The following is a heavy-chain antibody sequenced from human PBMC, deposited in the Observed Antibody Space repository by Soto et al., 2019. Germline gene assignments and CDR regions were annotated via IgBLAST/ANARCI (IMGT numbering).Heavy chain of an antibody. CDR2: IKQDGSEK. J-gene: IGHJ6*02. V-gene: IGHV3-7*03. Sequence: GGSLRLSCAASGFTFSSYWMSWVRQAPGKGLEWVANIKQDGSEKYYVDSVKGRFTISGDNAKNSLYLQMNSLRAEDTAVYYCPRNPIGVVVYTVHYYGMDVWGQGTTVTVSS. D-gene: IGHD2-8*01. CDR1: GFTFSSYW. CDR3: PRNPIGVVVYTVHYYGMDV.